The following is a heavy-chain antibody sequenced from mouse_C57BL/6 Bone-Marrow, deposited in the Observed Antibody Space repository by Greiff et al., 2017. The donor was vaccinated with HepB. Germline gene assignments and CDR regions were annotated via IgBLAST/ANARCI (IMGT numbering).Heavy chain of an antibody. Sequence: EVKVVESGGGLVQPKGSLKLSCAASGFTFNTYAMHWVRQAPGKGLEWVARIRSKSSNYATYYADSVKDRLTISRDESQSMLYLQMNKLKTEDTAMYYCVRDREVITTVGATDWYFDVWGTGTTVTVSS. D-gene: IGHD1-1*01. CDR2: IRSKSSNYAT. V-gene: IGHV10-3*01. J-gene: IGHJ1*03. CDR3: VRDREVITTVGATDWYFDV. CDR1: GFTFNTYA.